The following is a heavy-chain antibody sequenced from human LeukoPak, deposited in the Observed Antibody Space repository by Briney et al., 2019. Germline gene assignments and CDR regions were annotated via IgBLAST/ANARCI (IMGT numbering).Heavy chain of an antibody. CDR1: GFTFSDYY. D-gene: IGHD6-6*01. CDR2: ISSSSSTI. CDR3: ARVDGPSIAARFPFDY. V-gene: IGHV3-11*04. Sequence: GGSLRLSCAASGFTFSDYYMSWIRQAPGKGLEWVSYISSSSSTIYYADSVKGRFTISRDNAKNSLYLQMNSLRAEDTAVYYCARVDGPSIAARFPFDYWGQGTLVTVSS. J-gene: IGHJ4*02.